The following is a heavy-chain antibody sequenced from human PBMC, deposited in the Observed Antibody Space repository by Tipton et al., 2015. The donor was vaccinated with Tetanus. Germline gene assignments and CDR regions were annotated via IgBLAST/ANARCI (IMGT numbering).Heavy chain of an antibody. Sequence: GSLRLPCATSGFTFSSHAMNWVRQAPGKGLEWVSPISTTGHSTFYAASVKGRFTISRDNAQSSLFLQMNSLKAEDTALYYCAREESGGGFDYWGQGTLVTVSS. CDR3: AREESGGGFDY. V-gene: IGHV3-21*01. J-gene: IGHJ4*02. CDR1: GFTFSSHA. CDR2: ISTTGHST. D-gene: IGHD3-16*01.